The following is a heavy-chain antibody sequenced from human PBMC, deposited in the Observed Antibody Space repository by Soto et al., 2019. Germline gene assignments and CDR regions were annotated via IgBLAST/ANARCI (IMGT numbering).Heavy chain of an antibody. CDR2: INPNSGGT. Sequence: QVQLVQSGAEVKKPGASVKVSCKASGYTFTGYYMHWVRQAPGQGLEWMGWINPNSGGTNYAQKFQGWVTMTRDTSVSAAYMELSRLGSDDTAVYYCARDLGEHYDILTGYYPTGMDVWGQGTTVTV. V-gene: IGHV1-2*04. CDR3: ARDLGEHYDILTGYYPTGMDV. J-gene: IGHJ6*02. CDR1: GYTFTGYY. D-gene: IGHD3-9*01.